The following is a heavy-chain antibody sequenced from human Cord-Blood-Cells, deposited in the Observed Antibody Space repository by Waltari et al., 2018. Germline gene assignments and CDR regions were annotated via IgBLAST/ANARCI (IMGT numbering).Heavy chain of an antibody. CDR3: ASTQSRGYSGDGRMGIYYYGMDV. V-gene: IGHV1-69*01. CDR1: GGTFSSYA. D-gene: IGHD5-12*01. CDR2: IIPIFGTA. J-gene: IGHJ6*02. Sequence: QVQLVQSGAEVKKPGSSVKVSCKASGGTFSSYAISWVRQAPGQGLEWLGWIIPIFGTANYAPKFQGRVACTAGESASTAYMELSSRGCEDTGVYYCASTQSRGYSGDGRMGIYYYGMDVWGQGTTVTVSS.